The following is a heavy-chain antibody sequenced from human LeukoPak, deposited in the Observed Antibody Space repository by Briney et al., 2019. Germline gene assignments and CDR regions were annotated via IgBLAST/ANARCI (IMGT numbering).Heavy chain of an antibody. CDR3: AKAPDWRVDDAFDI. D-gene: IGHD2-21*01. V-gene: IGHV3-30-3*01. J-gene: IGHJ3*02. CDR1: GFTFSSYA. CDR2: ISYDGSNK. Sequence: GGSLRLSCAASGFTFSSYAMHWVRQPPGKGLEWVAVISYDGSNKYYADSVKGRFTISRDNSKNTLYLQMNSLRAEDTAVYYCAKAPDWRVDDAFDIWGQGTMVTVSS.